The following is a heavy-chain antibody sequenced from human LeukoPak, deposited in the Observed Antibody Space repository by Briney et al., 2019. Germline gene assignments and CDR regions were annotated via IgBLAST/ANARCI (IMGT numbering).Heavy chain of an antibody. CDR1: GGSFSGYY. Sequence: SETLSLTCAVQGGSFSGYYWSWIRQPPGKGLEWIGYIYYSGSTNYNPSLKSRVTISVDTSKNQFSLKLSSVTAADTAVYYCARAIQLWARFDYWGQGTLVTVSS. V-gene: IGHV4-59*01. CDR3: ARAIQLWARFDY. J-gene: IGHJ4*02. D-gene: IGHD5-18*01. CDR2: IYYSGST.